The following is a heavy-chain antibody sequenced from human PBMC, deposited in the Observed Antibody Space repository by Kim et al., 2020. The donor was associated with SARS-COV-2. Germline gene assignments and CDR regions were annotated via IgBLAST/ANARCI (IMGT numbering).Heavy chain of an antibody. CDR1: GYTFTSYD. V-gene: IGHV1-8*01. CDR2: MNPNSGNT. D-gene: IGHD3-10*01. Sequence: ASVKVSCKASGYTFTSYDINWVRQATGQGLEWMGWMNPNSGNTGYAQKFQGRVTMTRNTSISTAYMELSSLRSEDTAVYYCARAKLVQGVFYYYYYMDVGGKGTTVTVSS. J-gene: IGHJ6*03. CDR3: ARAKLVQGVFYYYYYMDV.